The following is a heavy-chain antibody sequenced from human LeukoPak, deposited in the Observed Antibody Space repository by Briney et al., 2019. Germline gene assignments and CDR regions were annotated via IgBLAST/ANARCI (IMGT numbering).Heavy chain of an antibody. CDR3: AKGRGYSYGYFDY. J-gene: IGHJ4*02. V-gene: IGHV3-23*01. CDR2: ISGSGGST. CDR1: GFTVSSYA. D-gene: IGHD5-18*01. Sequence: GGSLRLSCAASGFTVSSYAMSWVRQAPGKGLEWVSAISGSGGSTYYADSVKGRFTISRGNSKNTLYLQMNSLRAEDTAVYYCAKGRGYSYGYFDYWGQGTLVTVSS.